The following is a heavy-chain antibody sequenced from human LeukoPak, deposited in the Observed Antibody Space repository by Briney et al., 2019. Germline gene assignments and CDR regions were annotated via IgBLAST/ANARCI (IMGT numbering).Heavy chain of an antibody. V-gene: IGHV3-30*18. J-gene: IGHJ4*02. CDR1: GFTFSSYG. CDR2: ISYDGSNK. Sequence: PGRSLRLSCAASGFTFSSYGMHWVRQAPGKGLEWVAVISYDGSNKYYADSVKGRFTISRDNSKNTLYLQMNSLRAEDTAVYYCAKEERILLWFGELSGYFDYWGQGTLVTVSS. CDR3: AKEERILLWFGELSGYFDY. D-gene: IGHD3-10*01.